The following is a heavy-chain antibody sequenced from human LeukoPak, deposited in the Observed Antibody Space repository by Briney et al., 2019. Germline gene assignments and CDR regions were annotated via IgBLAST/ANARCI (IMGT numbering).Heavy chain of an antibody. J-gene: IGHJ1*01. Sequence: ASVKVSCKIFGNNLREVSMNWVRQGPGKGLEWMGGFDPEEGRTLYAQKFQGRVTTTEDTSSDTAYMELSSLTPEDTAVYYCTLRGGMICVNGVCPEYFNHWGQGTLVSVPS. CDR3: TLRGGMICVNGVCPEYFNH. V-gene: IGHV1-24*01. CDR1: GNNLREVS. CDR2: FDPEEGRT. D-gene: IGHD2-8*01.